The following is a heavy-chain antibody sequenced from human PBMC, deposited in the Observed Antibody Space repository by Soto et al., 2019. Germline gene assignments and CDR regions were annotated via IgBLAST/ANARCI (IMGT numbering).Heavy chain of an antibody. Sequence: ASVKASCKAPGPTFTRYDLHWVRQAPGQGLEWMGIINPIGGSTSYAQKFQGRVTMTRETSTSTVYMDLSSLRSEDTAVYYCARGPGYSPDYYYYGMDVWG. CDR3: ARGPGYSPDYYYYGMDV. CDR2: INPIGGST. CDR1: GPTFTRYD. J-gene: IGHJ6*02. V-gene: IGHV1-46*01. D-gene: IGHD6-13*01.